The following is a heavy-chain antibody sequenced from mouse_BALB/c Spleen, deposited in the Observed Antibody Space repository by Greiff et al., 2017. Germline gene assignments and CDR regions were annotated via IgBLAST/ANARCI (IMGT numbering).Heavy chain of an antibody. CDR3: AREVRGAMDY. J-gene: IGHJ4*01. CDR1: GFTFSSYG. V-gene: IGHV5-6*01. CDR2: ISSGGSYT. D-gene: IGHD2-14*01. Sequence: EVKLVESGGDLVKPGGSLKLSCAASGFTFSSYGMSWVRQTPDKRLEWVATISSGGSYTYYPDSVKGRFTISRDNAKNTLYLQMSSLKSEDTAMYYCAREVRGAMDYWGQGTSVTVSP.